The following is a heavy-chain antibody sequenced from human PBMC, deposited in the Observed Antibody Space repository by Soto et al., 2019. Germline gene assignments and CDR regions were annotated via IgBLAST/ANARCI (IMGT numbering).Heavy chain of an antibody. D-gene: IGHD3-22*01. Sequence: QVQLVESGGGVVQPGRSLRLSCAASGFTFSSYGMHWVRQAPGKGLEWVAVIWYDGSRKYYADSVKGRFTISRDNSKNTLYLQMNSLRAEDTAVYYCARDYDSSGYPRWYFDLWGRGTLVTVSS. CDR3: ARDYDSSGYPRWYFDL. CDR1: GFTFSSYG. CDR2: IWYDGSRK. V-gene: IGHV3-33*01. J-gene: IGHJ2*01.